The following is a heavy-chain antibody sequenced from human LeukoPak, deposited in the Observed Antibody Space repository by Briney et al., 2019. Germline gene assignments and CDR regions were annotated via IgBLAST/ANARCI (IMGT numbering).Heavy chain of an antibody. J-gene: IGHJ4*02. CDR1: GYSCSSYW. CDR3: ARLRRDGYNSDY. D-gene: IGHD5-24*01. Sequence: GESLKISCKGSGYSCSSYWIGCVRQMPGERLEWMGIIYLGDSDTRYSPSFQGQVTISADKSISTAYLQWSSLKASDTAMYYCARLRRDGYNSDYWGQGTLVTVSS. V-gene: IGHV5-51*01. CDR2: IYLGDSDT.